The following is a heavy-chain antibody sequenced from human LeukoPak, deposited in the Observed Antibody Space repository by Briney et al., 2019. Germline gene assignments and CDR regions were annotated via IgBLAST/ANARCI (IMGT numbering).Heavy chain of an antibody. CDR3: ARYYYDSSGYYPGYYYYMDV. V-gene: IGHV3-74*01. Sequence: GGSLRLSCAASGFTFSSYWMHWVRQAPGKGLVWVSRINSDGSSTSYADFVKGRFTISRDNAKNTLYLQMNSLRAEDTAVYYCARYYYDSSGYYPGYYYYMDVWGKGTTVTVSS. D-gene: IGHD3-22*01. CDR1: GFTFSSYW. J-gene: IGHJ6*03. CDR2: INSDGSST.